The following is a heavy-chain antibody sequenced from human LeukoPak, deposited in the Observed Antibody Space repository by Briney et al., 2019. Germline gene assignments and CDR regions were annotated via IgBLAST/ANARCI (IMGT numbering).Heavy chain of an antibody. Sequence: GGSLGLSFPAFGFTFGTFAMNWFRQAPGKGLGGVAVISYDGSNKYYADSVKGRFTISRDNSKNTLYLQMNSLRAEDTAVYYCARDARSGWGKNWYDPWGQGTLVTVSS. D-gene: IGHD6-19*01. CDR1: GFTFGTFA. J-gene: IGHJ5*02. CDR3: ARDARSGWGKNWYDP. CDR2: ISYDGSNK. V-gene: IGHV3-30*04.